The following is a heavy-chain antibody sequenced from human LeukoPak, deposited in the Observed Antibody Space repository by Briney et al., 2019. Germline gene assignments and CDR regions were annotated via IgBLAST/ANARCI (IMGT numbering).Heavy chain of an antibody. CDR2: TSVTGAVT. V-gene: IGHV3-48*01. CDR1: GFTINDYG. CDR3: ARDRDGDEDFDY. J-gene: IGHJ4*02. Sequence: GGSLRLSCAFSGFTINDYGVNWVRRAPGKGLEWLSHTSVTGAVTTYADSLKGRFAISSDTAKNSLYLQLNSLTVGDTAIYYCARDRDGDEDFDYWGRGPWSPSPQ. D-gene: IGHD4-17*01.